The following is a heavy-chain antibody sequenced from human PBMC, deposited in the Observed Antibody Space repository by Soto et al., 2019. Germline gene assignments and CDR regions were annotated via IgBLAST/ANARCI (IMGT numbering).Heavy chain of an antibody. Sequence: SVKVSCKASGFTFTSSAVQWVRQARGQRLEWIGWIVVGSGNTNYAQKFQERVTITRDMSTSTAYMELGSLRSEDTAVYYCAAGITIFGVVTNFDYWGQGTLVTVSS. CDR3: AAGITIFGVVTNFDY. J-gene: IGHJ4*02. V-gene: IGHV1-58*01. CDR2: IVVGSGNT. D-gene: IGHD3-3*01. CDR1: GFTFTSSA.